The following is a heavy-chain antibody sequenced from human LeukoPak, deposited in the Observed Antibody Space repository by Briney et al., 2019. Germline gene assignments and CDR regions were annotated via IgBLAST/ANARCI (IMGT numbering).Heavy chain of an antibody. J-gene: IGHJ5*02. Sequence: PGRSLRLSCAASGFTVSSYGMHWVCQAPGKGLEWVAVIWYDGSNKYYADSVKGRFTISRDNSKNTVYLQMNSLRADDTAVYYCARDYAIAVAGWFDPWGQGTLVTVSS. CDR1: GFTVSSYG. D-gene: IGHD6-19*01. CDR3: ARDYAIAVAGWFDP. V-gene: IGHV3-33*01. CDR2: IWYDGSNK.